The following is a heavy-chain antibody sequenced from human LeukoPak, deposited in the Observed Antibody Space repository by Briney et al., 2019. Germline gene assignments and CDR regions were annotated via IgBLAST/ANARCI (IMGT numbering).Heavy chain of an antibody. J-gene: IGHJ4*02. Sequence: PSETLSLTCTVSGGSISSSSYYWGWIRQPPGKGLEWIGSIYYSGSTYYNPSLKSRVTISVDTSKNQFSLKLSSVTAADTAVYYCARDYDSSGYYSPRTDYWGQGTLVTVSS. CDR1: GGSISSSSYY. CDR2: IYYSGST. CDR3: ARDYDSSGYYSPRTDY. D-gene: IGHD3-22*01. V-gene: IGHV4-39*07.